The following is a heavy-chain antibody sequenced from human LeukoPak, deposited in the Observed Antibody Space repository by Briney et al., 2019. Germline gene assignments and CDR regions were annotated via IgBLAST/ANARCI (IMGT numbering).Heavy chain of an antibody. D-gene: IGHD1-7*01. J-gene: IGHJ6*03. Sequence: GGSLRLSCAASGFTFSSYGMHWVRQAPGKGLEWVAVIWYDGSNKYYADSVKGRFTISRDISKNTLYLQMNSLRAEDTAVYYCARDEQTTFPYYYYMDVWGKGTTVTVSS. V-gene: IGHV3-33*01. CDR1: GFTFSSYG. CDR3: ARDEQTTFPYYYYMDV. CDR2: IWYDGSNK.